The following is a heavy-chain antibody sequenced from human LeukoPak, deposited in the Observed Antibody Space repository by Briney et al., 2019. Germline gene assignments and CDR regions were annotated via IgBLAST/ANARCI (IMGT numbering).Heavy chain of an antibody. J-gene: IGHJ5*02. CDR1: GFTFSSYG. Sequence: GGSLRLSCAASGFTFSSYGMHWVRQAPGKGLEWVAAIWYDGSNKYYADSVKGRFTISRDNSKNTLYLQMNSLRAEDTAVYYCARAVGISWFDPWGQGTLVTVSS. D-gene: IGHD2-15*01. CDR2: IWYDGSNK. CDR3: ARAVGISWFDP. V-gene: IGHV3-33*01.